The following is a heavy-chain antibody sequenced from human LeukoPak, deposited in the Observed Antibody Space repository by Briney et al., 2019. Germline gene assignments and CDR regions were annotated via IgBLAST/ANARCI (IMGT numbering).Heavy chain of an antibody. CDR2: IRSKANSYAT. CDR1: GFTFSGSA. J-gene: IGHJ4*02. CDR3: TRPVSSSSDFDY. D-gene: IGHD6-6*01. V-gene: IGHV3-73*01. Sequence: GGSLKLSCAASGFTFSGSAMHWVRQASGKGLEWVGRIRSKANSYATAYAASVKGRFTISRDDSKNTAYLQMNSLKTEDTAVYYCTRPVSSSSDFDYWGQGTLVTVSS.